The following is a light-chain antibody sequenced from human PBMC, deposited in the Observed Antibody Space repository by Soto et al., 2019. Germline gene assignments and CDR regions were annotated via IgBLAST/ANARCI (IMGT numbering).Light chain of an antibody. Sequence: QSVLTQPSSVSASPGQSISISCTGTSDDIGAYDYVSWHQQHPGKAPKLILYAVSNRPSGVSTRFSGSKSGNTASLTISGVQADDEADYYCSSYRSSDTLEVFGTGTKVTVL. CDR3: SSYRSSDTLEV. CDR1: SDDIGAYDY. J-gene: IGLJ1*01. V-gene: IGLV2-14*01. CDR2: AVS.